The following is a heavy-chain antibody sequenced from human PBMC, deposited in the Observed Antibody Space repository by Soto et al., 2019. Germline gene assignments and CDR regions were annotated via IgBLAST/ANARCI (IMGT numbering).Heavy chain of an antibody. CDR1: GGTFSSYA. D-gene: IGHD3-16*01. V-gene: IGHV1-69*13. CDR3: ARRLWGSTPVRYYGMDV. Sequence: ASVKVSCKASGGTFSSYAISWVRQAPGQGLEWMGGIIPIFGTANYAQKFQGRVTITADESTSTAYMELSSLRSEDTAVYYCARRLWGSTPVRYYGMDVRGQGTTVTV. CDR2: IIPIFGTA. J-gene: IGHJ6*02.